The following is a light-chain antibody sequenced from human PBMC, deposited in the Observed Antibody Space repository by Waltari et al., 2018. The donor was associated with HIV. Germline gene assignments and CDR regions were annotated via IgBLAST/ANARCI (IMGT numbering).Light chain of an antibody. CDR1: SGHTNYA. J-gene: IGLJ2*01. CDR2: LSTNGSH. CDR3: QTWGTGIVV. Sequence: QVVLTQSPSASASLGASVQLTCTLSSGHTNYAIAWHQQQPEKGPRYLMRLSTNGSHTKGDGIPDRFSGSSSGAERYLTISSLQSEDEADYYCQTWGTGIVVFGGGTKLTVL. V-gene: IGLV4-69*01.